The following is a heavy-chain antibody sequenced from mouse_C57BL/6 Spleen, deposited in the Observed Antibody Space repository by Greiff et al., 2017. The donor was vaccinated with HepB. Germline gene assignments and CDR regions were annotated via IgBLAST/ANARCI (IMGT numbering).Heavy chain of an antibody. CDR2: IYPGSGST. D-gene: IGHD3-2*02. V-gene: IGHV1-55*01. CDR1: GYTFTSYW. J-gene: IGHJ4*01. CDR3: ARGQLRLRGYAMDY. Sequence: QVRLKQPGAELVKPGASVKMSCKASGYTFTSYWITWVKQRPGQGLEWIGDIYPGSGSTNYNEKFKSKATLTVDTSSSTAYMQLSSLTSEDSAVYYCARGQLRLRGYAMDYWGQGTSVTVSS.